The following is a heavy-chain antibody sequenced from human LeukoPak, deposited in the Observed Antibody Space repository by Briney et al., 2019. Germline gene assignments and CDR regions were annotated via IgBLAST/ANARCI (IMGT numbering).Heavy chain of an antibody. J-gene: IGHJ6*02. CDR1: GGTFSSYA. V-gene: IGHV1-69*04. Sequence: SVKVSCKASGGTFSSYAISWVRQAPGQGLEWMGRIIPILGTANYAQKFQGRVTITADKSTSTAYMELSSLRSEDTAVYYCARDLYYYYYGMDVWGQGTTVTVSS. CDR3: ARDLYYYYYGMDV. CDR2: IIPILGTA.